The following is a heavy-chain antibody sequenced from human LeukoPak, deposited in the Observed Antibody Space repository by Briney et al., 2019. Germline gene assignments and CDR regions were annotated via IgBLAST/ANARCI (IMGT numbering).Heavy chain of an antibody. CDR3: AKVPTKYSSSWYA. CDR2: ISTSGDSL. V-gene: IGHV3-48*03. Sequence: PGGSLRLSCAASGFTFSSYEMKWVRQAPGKGLEWVSYISTSGDSLYYADSVKGRFTISRDNARNSLYLQMNSLRAEDTAIYYCAKVPTKYSSSWYAWGQGTLVTVSS. CDR1: GFTFSSYE. D-gene: IGHD6-13*01. J-gene: IGHJ5*02.